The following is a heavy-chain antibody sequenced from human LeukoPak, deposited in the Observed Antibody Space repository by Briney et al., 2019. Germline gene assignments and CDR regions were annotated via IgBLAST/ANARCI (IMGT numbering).Heavy chain of an antibody. CDR3: ARDYIETGSCTGGVCYTGGFDP. D-gene: IGHD2-8*02. V-gene: IGHV4-39*07. Sequence: SETLSLTCIVPGGSISSSSYYWAWIRQSPGKGLEWIGTFSSGGSAYYNPSLTSRVSISKDTSDNQFSLRLYSVTAADTAVYYCARDYIETGSCTGGVCYTGGFDPWGQGTLVTVSS. CDR2: FSSGGSA. CDR1: GGSISSSSYY. J-gene: IGHJ5*02.